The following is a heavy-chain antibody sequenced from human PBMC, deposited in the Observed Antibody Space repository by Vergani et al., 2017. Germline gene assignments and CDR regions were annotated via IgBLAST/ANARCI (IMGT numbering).Heavy chain of an antibody. CDR2: IYYSGST. V-gene: IGHV4-61*01. CDR3: GGDMIPAAYNWFDP. CDR1: GGSVSSGSYY. J-gene: IGHJ5*02. D-gene: IGHD2-2*01. Sequence: QVQLQESGPGLVKPSETLSLTCTVSGGSVSSGSYYWSWIRQPPGKGLEWIGYIYYSGSTNYNPSLKSRVTISVDTSKNQFSLKLSAVTAADTAVYYCGGDMIPAAYNWFDPWGQGTLVTVSS.